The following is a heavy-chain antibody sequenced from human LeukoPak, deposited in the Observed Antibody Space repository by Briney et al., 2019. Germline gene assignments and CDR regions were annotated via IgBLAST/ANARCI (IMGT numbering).Heavy chain of an antibody. CDR3: ARDIRVVGATLYFDF. V-gene: IGHV4-4*07. J-gene: IGHJ4*02. CDR1: GGSISSYY. D-gene: IGHD1-26*01. Sequence: SETLSLTCTVSGGSISSYYWSWIRQPAGKGLEWIGRIYTSGSTNYNPSLKSRVTMSVDTSKNQFSLNLSSVTAADTAVYYCARDIRVVGATLYFDFWGQGTLVTVSS. CDR2: IYTSGST.